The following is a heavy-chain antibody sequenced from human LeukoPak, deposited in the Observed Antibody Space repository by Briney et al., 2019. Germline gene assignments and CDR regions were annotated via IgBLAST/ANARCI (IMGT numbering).Heavy chain of an antibody. CDR1: GDSISSLTYY. J-gene: IGHJ4*02. CDR3: TGYSAGWSSGGGY. D-gene: IGHD6-19*01. V-gene: IGHV4-39*01. Sequence: SETLSLTCTVSGDSISSLTYYWGWIRQPPGKGLERIASIYYSGTTYYSPSLKSRVAISVNRSNNQFSLRLSSVTAADTAVYFCTGYSAGWSSGGGYWGQGTVVTVSS. CDR2: IYYSGTT.